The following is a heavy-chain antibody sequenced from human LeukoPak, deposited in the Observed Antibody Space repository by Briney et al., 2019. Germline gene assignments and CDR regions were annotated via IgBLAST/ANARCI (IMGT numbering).Heavy chain of an antibody. J-gene: IGHJ4*02. V-gene: IGHV4-4*07. D-gene: IGHD1-26*01. CDR2: IYTSGTT. CDR1: GGSISGYY. Sequence: PSETLSLTCTVSGGSISGYYWSWIRQPAGKGLEWIGRIYTSGTTHDNPSLKSRVTMSVDTPKNQVSLKVSSVTAADTAVYYCARQDSKVGAYTGPYYFDYWGQGTLVTVSS. CDR3: ARQDSKVGAYTGPYYFDY.